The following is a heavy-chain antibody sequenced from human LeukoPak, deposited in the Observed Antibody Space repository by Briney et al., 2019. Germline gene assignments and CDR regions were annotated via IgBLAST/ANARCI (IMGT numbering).Heavy chain of an antibody. D-gene: IGHD3-10*01. CDR3: SRGKGSGSFLIDY. Sequence: GRSLRLSCAASGFTFSGYAVHWVRQTPGKGLEWVAIISYDGSTICYADSVKGRFTISRDNSRSILYLQMNSLRPEDTAVYYCSRGKGSGSFLIDYWGQGTLVTVSS. V-gene: IGHV3-30-3*01. CDR1: GFTFSGYA. J-gene: IGHJ4*02. CDR2: ISYDGSTI.